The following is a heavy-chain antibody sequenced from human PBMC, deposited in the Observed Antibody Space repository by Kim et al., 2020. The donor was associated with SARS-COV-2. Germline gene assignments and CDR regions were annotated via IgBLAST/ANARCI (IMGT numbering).Heavy chain of an antibody. CDR2: IGSKANGYAT. CDR3: MARWREETTVIIDY. Sequence: GESLKISCAASGFIFSGSNMHWVRQASGKGLEWVGRIGSKANGYATSYAASVIGRFTISRDDSKNTAYLQMNSLKSEDTAVYFCMARWREETTVIIDYWGQGNLVTVSS. CDR1: GFIFSGSN. J-gene: IGHJ4*02. D-gene: IGHD1-1*01. V-gene: IGHV3-73*01.